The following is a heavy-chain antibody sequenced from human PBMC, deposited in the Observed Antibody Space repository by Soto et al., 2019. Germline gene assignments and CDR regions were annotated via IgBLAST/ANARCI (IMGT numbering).Heavy chain of an antibody. J-gene: IGHJ4*02. D-gene: IGHD3-22*01. CDR3: ARATYYYDSSGYSDRVLDD. CDR1: GGSISSGGYY. CDR2: IYYSGNT. V-gene: IGHV4-31*03. Sequence: QVQLQESGPGLVKPSQTLSLTCTVSGGSISSGGYYWSWIRQHPGKGLEWIGYIYYSGNTYYNPSLKSRVTISEDTSKNQFSLKLSSVTAADTAVYYCARATYYYDSSGYSDRVLDDWGQGTMVTVSS.